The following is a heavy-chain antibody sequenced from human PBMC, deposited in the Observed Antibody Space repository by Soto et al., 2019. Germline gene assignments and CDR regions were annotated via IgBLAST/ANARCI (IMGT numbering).Heavy chain of an antibody. D-gene: IGHD6-19*01. CDR2: IYYSGST. V-gene: IGHV4-59*13. Sequence: SETLSLTCTVSGGSISSYYWSWIRQPPGKGLEWIGYIYYSGSTNYNPSLKSRVTISVDTSKNQFSLKLSSVTAADTAVYYCARVDSSGWYYFDYWGQGTLVTVP. CDR1: GGSISSYY. J-gene: IGHJ4*02. CDR3: ARVDSSGWYYFDY.